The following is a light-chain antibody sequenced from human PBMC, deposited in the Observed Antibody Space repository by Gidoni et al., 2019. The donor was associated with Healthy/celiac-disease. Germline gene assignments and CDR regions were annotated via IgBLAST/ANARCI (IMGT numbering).Light chain of an antibody. CDR3: QQRSNWLT. CDR2: DAS. J-gene: IGKJ4*01. CDR1: QSVSSY. V-gene: IGKV3-11*01. Sequence: EIVLTQSPATLSLSPGDRATLSCRASQSVSSYLACYQQQPGQAPRLLIYDASNRATGIPARFSGSGSGTDFTLTISSLEPEDFAVYYCQQRSNWLTFGGGTKVEIK.